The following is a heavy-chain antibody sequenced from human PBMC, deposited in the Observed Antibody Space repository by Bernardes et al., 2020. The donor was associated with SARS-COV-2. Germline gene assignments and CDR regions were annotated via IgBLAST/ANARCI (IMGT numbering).Heavy chain of an antibody. V-gene: IGHV3-23*01. CDR2: ISGGGGST. CDR1: GFTVSNNY. J-gene: IGHJ5*02. D-gene: IGHD7-27*01. Sequence: GGSLRLSCAASGFTVSNNYMSWVRQAPGKGLEWVSTISGGGGSTYYAASVKGRFTISRDNSKNTLYLQTNNLRAEDTAVYYCAKAFNDPGDGLNWFDPWGQGTLVTVSS. CDR3: AKAFNDPGDGLNWFDP.